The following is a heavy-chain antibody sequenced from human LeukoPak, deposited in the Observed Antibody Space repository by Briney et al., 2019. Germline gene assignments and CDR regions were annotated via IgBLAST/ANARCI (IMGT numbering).Heavy chain of an antibody. CDR2: ISSSSSYI. D-gene: IGHD6-13*01. Sequence: PGGSLRLSCAASGFTFSSYSMNWVRQAPGKGLEWVSSISSSSSYIYYADSVKGRFTISRDNAKNSLYLQMNSLRAEDTAVYYCARESSSSNWFDPWGQGTLVTVSS. J-gene: IGHJ5*02. V-gene: IGHV3-21*01. CDR3: ARESSSSNWFDP. CDR1: GFTFSSYS.